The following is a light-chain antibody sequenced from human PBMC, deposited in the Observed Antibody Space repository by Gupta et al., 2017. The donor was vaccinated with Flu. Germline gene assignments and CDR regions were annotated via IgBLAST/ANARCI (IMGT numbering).Light chain of an antibody. CDR2: AAS. Sequence: AIRMTQSPSSFSASTGDRVTTTCRASQGISSYLAWYQQKPGKAPKLLIYAASTLQSGVPSRFSGSGSGTDFTLTISCLQSEDFATYYYQQYYSYPWTFGQGTKVEIK. V-gene: IGKV1-8*01. CDR3: QQYYSYPWT. CDR1: QGISSY. J-gene: IGKJ1*01.